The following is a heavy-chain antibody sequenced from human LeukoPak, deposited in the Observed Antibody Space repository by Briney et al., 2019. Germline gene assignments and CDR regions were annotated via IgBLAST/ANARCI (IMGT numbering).Heavy chain of an antibody. V-gene: IGHV3-21*01. CDR2: ISSSSSYI. J-gene: IGHJ4*02. Sequence: PGGSLRLSCAASGFTFSSYSMNWVRQAPGKGLEWVSSISSSSSYIYYADSVKGRFTIPRDNAKNSLYLQMNSLRAEDTAVYYCARDRRSRYYFDCWGQGTLVTVSS. CDR1: GFTFSSYS. D-gene: IGHD6-13*01. CDR3: ARDRRSRYYFDC.